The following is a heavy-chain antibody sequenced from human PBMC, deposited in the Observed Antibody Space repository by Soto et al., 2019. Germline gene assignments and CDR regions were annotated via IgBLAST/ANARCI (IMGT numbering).Heavy chain of an antibody. CDR1: GCTFSSYA. J-gene: IGHJ6*02. CDR3: ARQGSNEYYYYGMDV. V-gene: IGHV1-69*12. Sequence: QVQLVQSGAEVKKPGSSVKVSCKASGCTFSSYAINWVRQAPGQGLEWMGGIIRIFGTPDYAQRFQGRVTITADESTSTAYMELSSLRSEDTAVYYCARQGSNEYYYYGMDVWGQGTTVTVSS. CDR2: IIRIFGTP. D-gene: IGHD3-10*01.